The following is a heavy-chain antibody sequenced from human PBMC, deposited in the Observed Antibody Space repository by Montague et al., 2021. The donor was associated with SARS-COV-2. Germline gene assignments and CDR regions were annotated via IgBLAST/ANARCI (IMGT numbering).Heavy chain of an antibody. CDR3: TSGTDGNYNVMDL. CDR1: GDSVSSNTAT. D-gene: IGHD1/OR15-1a*01. Sequence: CAISGDSVSSNTATWNWIRQSPSRGLEWLGRTYYRSKWYNDYAVSVRGRVTINPDTSKNQFSLQLNSVTPEDTAIYYCTSGTDGNYNVMDLWGQGTTVTVSS. CDR2: TYYRSKWYN. V-gene: IGHV6-1*01. J-gene: IGHJ6*02.